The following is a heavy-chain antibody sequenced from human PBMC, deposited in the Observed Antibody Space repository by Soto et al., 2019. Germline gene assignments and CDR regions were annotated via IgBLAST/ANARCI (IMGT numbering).Heavy chain of an antibody. CDR2: IYWDDDK. CDR1: GFSLSSIGMG. CDR3: ARLTRGVYDSGRLWEKFDY. J-gene: IGHJ4*02. V-gene: IGHV2-5*02. D-gene: IGHD5-12*01. Sequence: QITVKESGLTLVKPTETLTLTCTFSGFSLSSIGMGVGWIRQPPGKALEWLALIYWDDDKRYSPSLSSRLTITKAPSKNEVDLTMTNMDPVDTATYYCARLTRGVYDSGRLWEKFDYCGQGTLVTVSS.